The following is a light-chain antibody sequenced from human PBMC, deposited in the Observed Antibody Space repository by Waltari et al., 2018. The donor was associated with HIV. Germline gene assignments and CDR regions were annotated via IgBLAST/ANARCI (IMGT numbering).Light chain of an antibody. J-gene: IGKJ1*01. CDR3: QQYKTTSPWT. CDR2: KAS. V-gene: IGKV1-5*03. CDR1: QSIDTW. Sequence: DIQMTQSPPTLSSSVGDRVTITCRASQSIDTWLAWYQQKAGRAPKLLIYKASSLERGVPSRFSGSGSGTEFTLTISSLQPDDFATYYFQQYKTTSPWTFGQGTKVDI.